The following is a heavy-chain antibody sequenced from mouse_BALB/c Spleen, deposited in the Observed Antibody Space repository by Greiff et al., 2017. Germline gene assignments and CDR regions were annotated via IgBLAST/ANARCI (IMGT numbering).Heavy chain of an antibody. D-gene: IGHD1-1*01. CDR1: GFTFSSYT. J-gene: IGHJ1*01. V-gene: IGHV5-12-2*01. Sequence: DVHLVESGGGLVQPGGSLKLSCAASGFTFSSYTMSWVRQTPEKRLEWVAYISNGGGSTYYPDTVKGRFTISRDNAKNTLYLQMSSLKSEDTAMYYCARHHYYGSSNWYFDVWGAGTTVTVSS. CDR2: ISNGGGST. CDR3: ARHHYYGSSNWYFDV.